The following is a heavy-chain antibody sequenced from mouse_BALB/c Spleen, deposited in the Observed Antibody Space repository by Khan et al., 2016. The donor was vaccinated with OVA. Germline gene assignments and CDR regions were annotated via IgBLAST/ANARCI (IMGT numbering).Heavy chain of an antibody. CDR3: ARVGAYYRNDGWFAY. J-gene: IGHJ3*01. D-gene: IGHD2-14*01. V-gene: IGHV1-4*01. Sequence: QVQLKESGAELARPGASVKMSCKASGYTFTSYTIHWIKQRPGQGLEWIGYINPSSGYTNYNQKFKDKATFTADKSSTTAYMQLSSLTSDDSAAYYCARVGAYYRNDGWFAYWGQGTLVTVSA. CDR1: GYTFTSYT. CDR2: INPSSGYT.